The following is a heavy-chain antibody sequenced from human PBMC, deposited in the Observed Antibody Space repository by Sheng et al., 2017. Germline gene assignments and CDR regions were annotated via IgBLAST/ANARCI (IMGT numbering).Heavy chain of an antibody. CDR3: ARGRNRYCSSTSCLRGFDP. V-gene: IGHV4-34*01. CDR1: GGSFSGYY. Sequence: QVQLQQWGAGLLKPSDTLSLTCAVYGGSFSGYYWSWIRQPPGKGLEWIGEINHSGSTNYNPSLKSRVTISVDTSKNQFSLKLSSVTAADTAVYYCARGRNRYCSSTSCLRGFDPWGQGTLVTVSS. D-gene: IGHD2-2*01. CDR2: INHSGST. J-gene: IGHJ5*02.